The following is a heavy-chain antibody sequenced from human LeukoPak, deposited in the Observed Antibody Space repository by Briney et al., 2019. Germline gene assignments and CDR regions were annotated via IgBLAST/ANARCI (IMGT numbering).Heavy chain of an antibody. V-gene: IGHV3-9*01. J-gene: IGHJ6*03. CDR2: ISGNIGSI. CDR1: GFTFDDYA. D-gene: IGHD3-22*01. Sequence: GRSLRLSCAASGFTFDDYAMHSVRQAPGNGLEWCTGISGNIGSIGYADSVKGRFTISRDNAKNSLYLQMNSLRAEDTALYYCAKGGFHHKNKYYMDVWGKGTTVTVSS. CDR3: AKGGFHHKNKYYMDV.